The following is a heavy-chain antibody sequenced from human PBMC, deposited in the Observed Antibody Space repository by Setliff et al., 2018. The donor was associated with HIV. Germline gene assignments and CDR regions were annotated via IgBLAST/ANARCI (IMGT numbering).Heavy chain of an antibody. CDR3: ARGSSSIAAAYPDALDI. V-gene: IGHV1-18*01. CDR1: GYTFTIYS. Sequence: ASVKVSCKASGYTFTIYSINRVRQAPGQGLEWMGSISGYNGNTNYAQKFQGRVTMTTDTSTSTAYMELRSLRSDDTAVYYCARGSSSIAAAYPDALDIWGQGTMVTVSS. J-gene: IGHJ3*02. CDR2: ISGYNGNT. D-gene: IGHD6-13*01.